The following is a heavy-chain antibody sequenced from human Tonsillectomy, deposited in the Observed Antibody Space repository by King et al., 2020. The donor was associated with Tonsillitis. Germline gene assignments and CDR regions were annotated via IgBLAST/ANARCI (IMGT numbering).Heavy chain of an antibody. CDR2: IKQDGSVK. CDR1: GFTFSSYW. J-gene: IGHJ4*02. D-gene: IGHD2-15*01. CDR3: ARSSRTPFDY. Sequence: VQLVESGGGLVQPGGSLRLSCAASGFTFSSYWMSWVRQAPGKGLEWVANIKQDGSVKYYGGSGKGRFTISRDNAKNSLYLQMNSLRAEDTAVYYCARSSRTPFDYWGQGTLVTVSS. V-gene: IGHV3-7*01.